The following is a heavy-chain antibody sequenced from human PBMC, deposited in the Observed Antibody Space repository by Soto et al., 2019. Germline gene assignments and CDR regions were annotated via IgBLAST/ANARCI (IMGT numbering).Heavy chain of an antibody. Sequence: LVKVSCKASGFTFFTSAVQWVRQARGQRLEWIGWIVVGSGNTNYAQKFQERVTITRDMSTNTAYMELSSLRYEDTAVYYCAADPYCGGDCYFDYWGQGIMVTVSS. J-gene: IGHJ4*02. V-gene: IGHV1-58*01. CDR2: IVVGSGNT. CDR1: GFTFFTSA. D-gene: IGHD2-21*02. CDR3: AADPYCGGDCYFDY.